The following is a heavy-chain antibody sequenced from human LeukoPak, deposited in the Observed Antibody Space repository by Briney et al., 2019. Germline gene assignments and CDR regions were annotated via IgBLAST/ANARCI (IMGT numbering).Heavy chain of an antibody. Sequence: ASVKVSCKASGYTFTGYYMHWMRQAPGQGLEWMGWINPNSGGTNYAQKFQGRVTMTRDTSISTAYMELSRLRSDDTAVYYCARVKTTYDSSGYYFVYWGQGTLVTVSS. CDR1: GYTFTGYY. CDR3: ARVKTTYDSSGYYFVY. J-gene: IGHJ4*02. CDR2: INPNSGGT. V-gene: IGHV1-2*02. D-gene: IGHD3-22*01.